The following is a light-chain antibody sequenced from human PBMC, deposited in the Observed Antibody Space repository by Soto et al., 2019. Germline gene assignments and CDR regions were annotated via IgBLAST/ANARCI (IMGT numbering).Light chain of an antibody. Sequence: EVVMTQSPGTLSVSPGERATLSCRASQSVDHSLAWYQEKPGQAPRLLIYRASTRATGVPARISGGGSGTEFTLTISSLQSEDFAGYYCQQFHRWPITFGQGTRLEI. CDR2: RAS. CDR1: QSVDHS. V-gene: IGKV3-15*01. CDR3: QQFHRWPIT. J-gene: IGKJ5*01.